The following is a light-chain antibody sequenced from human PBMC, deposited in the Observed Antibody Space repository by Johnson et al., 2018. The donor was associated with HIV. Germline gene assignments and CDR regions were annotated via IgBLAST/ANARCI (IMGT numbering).Light chain of an antibody. CDR1: SSNIGNNY. CDR2: DNN. J-gene: IGLJ1*01. CDR3: ATWDSSLNASYV. V-gene: IGLV1-51*01. Sequence: QSVLTQPPSVSAAPGQKVTISCSGSSSNIGNNYVSWYQQLPGTAPKLLIYDNNKRPSGIPDRFSGSRSGTSATLGITGLPTGDEADYYCATWDSSLNASYVFGTGTKVTFL.